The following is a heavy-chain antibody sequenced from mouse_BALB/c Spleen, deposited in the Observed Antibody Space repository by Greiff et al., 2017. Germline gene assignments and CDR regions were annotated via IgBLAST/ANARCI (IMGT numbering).Heavy chain of an antibody. Sequence: EVKVEESGGGLVQPGGSLKLSCAASGFTFSSYTMSWVRQTPEKRLEWVAYISNGGGSTYYPDTVKGRFTISRDNAKNTLYLQMSSLKSEDTAMYYCARLAKGVRRAMDYWGQGTSVTVSS. J-gene: IGHJ4*01. CDR1: GFTFSSYT. D-gene: IGHD2-14*01. CDR3: ARLAKGVRRAMDY. V-gene: IGHV5-12-2*01. CDR2: ISNGGGST.